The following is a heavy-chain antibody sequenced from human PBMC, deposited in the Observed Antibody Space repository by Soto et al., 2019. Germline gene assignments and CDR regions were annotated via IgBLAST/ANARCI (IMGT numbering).Heavy chain of an antibody. CDR3: ARRKGLAAAHYYGMDV. J-gene: IGHJ6*02. Sequence: GASVKVSCKASGYTFTGYYMHWVRQAPGQGLEWMGWINPNSGGTNYAQKFQGRVTMTRDTSISTAYMELSRLRSDDTAVYYCARRKGLAAAHYYGMDVWGQGTTVTVSS. D-gene: IGHD6-13*01. CDR2: INPNSGGT. CDR1: GYTFTGYY. V-gene: IGHV1-2*02.